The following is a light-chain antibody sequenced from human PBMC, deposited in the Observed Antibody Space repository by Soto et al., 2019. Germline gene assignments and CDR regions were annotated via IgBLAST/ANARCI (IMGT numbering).Light chain of an antibody. Sequence: DIQMTQSPSTLSASVGDRVAITCRASQYITTLLAWYQQKPGKAPKLLIYEASSLEGGVPSRFSGSGSVTEFTLTISSLQPDDFATYYCQQYYRSPWTFGQGTKVEIK. V-gene: IGKV1-5*03. CDR2: EAS. CDR1: QYITTL. CDR3: QQYYRSPWT. J-gene: IGKJ1*01.